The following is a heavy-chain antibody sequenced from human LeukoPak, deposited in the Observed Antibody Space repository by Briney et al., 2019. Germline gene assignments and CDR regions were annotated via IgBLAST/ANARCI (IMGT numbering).Heavy chain of an antibody. CDR2: ISDVASNT. D-gene: IGHD1-1*01. CDR3: AKLVGTGTTPTDY. V-gene: IGHV3-23*01. J-gene: IGHJ4*02. Sequence: GGSLRLSCGACGFIFRKCNMTWVRQARGEGVEGVSVISDVASNTDYADSVKGRFTISTDNSKNTLSLQINSLRAEDTAIYYCAKLVGTGTTPTDYWGQGTLVTVSS. CDR1: GFIFRKCN.